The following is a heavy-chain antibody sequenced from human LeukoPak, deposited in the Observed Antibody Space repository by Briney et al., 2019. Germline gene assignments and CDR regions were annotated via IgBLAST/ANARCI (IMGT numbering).Heavy chain of an antibody. D-gene: IGHD4-11*01. J-gene: IGHJ6*03. Sequence: GGSLRLSCAASGFTFSSYGMHWVRQAPGKGLEWVAVISYDGSNKYYADSVKGRFTISRDNSKNTLYLQMNSLRAEDTAVYYCAKSYSNYVYYYYMDAWGKGTTVTVSS. CDR3: AKSYSNYVYYYYMDA. CDR1: GFTFSSYG. CDR2: ISYDGSNK. V-gene: IGHV3-30*18.